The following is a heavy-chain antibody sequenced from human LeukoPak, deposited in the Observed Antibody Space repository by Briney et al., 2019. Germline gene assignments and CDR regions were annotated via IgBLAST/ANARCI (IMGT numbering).Heavy chain of an antibody. Sequence: ASVKVSCKASGYSFTSYPMNWVRQAPGQGLEWMGWINTNTGNPTYAQGFTGRFVFSLGTSDSTAYLQISSLKAEDTAVYYCATIGIVGATRNWFDPWGQGTLVTVSS. D-gene: IGHD1-26*01. V-gene: IGHV7-4-1*02. CDR2: INTNTGNP. CDR3: ATIGIVGATRNWFDP. CDR1: GYSFTSYP. J-gene: IGHJ5*02.